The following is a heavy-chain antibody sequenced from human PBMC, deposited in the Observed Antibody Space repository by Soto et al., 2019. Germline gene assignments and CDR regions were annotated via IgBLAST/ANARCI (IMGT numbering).Heavy chain of an antibody. J-gene: IGHJ6*02. CDR2: IIPVLGVT. D-gene: IGHD2-21*02. CDR1: GSTFSSYT. CDR3: ARRRYCGVDCYNKFYYGMDV. Sequence: QVQLVQSGAEVRKPGSSVEVSCMASGSTFSSYTVNWVRQAPGQGLEWIGRIIPVLGVTHYAGRFQGRVTITADRARKTAYMELTSLTSEDTAVYYWARRRYCGVDCYNKFYYGMDVWGQGTTVTVSS. V-gene: IGHV1-69*02.